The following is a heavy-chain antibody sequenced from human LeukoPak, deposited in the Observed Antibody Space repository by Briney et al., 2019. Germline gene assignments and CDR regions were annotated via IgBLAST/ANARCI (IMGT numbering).Heavy chain of an antibody. J-gene: IGHJ4*02. CDR2: ISGSGGST. CDR1: GFTFSSYA. Sequence: PGGSLRLSCAASGFTFSSYAMSWVRQAPGKGLEWVSAISGSGGSTYYADSVKGRFTISRDNSKNTLYLQMNSLRAEDTAVYYCAKGGDYVWGSYRSPDDPFDYWGQGTLVTVSS. D-gene: IGHD3-16*02. CDR3: AKGGDYVWGSYRSPDDPFDY. V-gene: IGHV3-23*01.